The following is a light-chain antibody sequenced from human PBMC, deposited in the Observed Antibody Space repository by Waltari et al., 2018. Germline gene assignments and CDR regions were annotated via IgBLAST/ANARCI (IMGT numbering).Light chain of an antibody. CDR3: AAWDDSLSGVV. CDR2: WNI. J-gene: IGLJ2*01. CDR1: RSNIGSNF. V-gene: IGLV1-47*01. Sequence: QSVLTQPPSASGTPGQRVSIPCSGSRSNIGSNFVYWYHQVPGTAPKLLILWNIPRPSGVPARFSGSKSGSSASLAISGLRSEDEADYYCAAWDDSLSGVVFGGGTKLTVL.